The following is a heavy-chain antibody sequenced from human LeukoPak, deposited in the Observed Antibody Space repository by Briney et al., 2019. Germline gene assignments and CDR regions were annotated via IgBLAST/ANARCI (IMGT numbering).Heavy chain of an antibody. D-gene: IGHD3-10*01. CDR3: ARAPYYYGSGIGNYYYGMDV. J-gene: IGHJ6*02. CDR1: GGSFSGYY. CDR2: INHSGST. Sequence: SETLSLTCAVYGGSFSGYYWSWIRQPPGKGLEWIGEINHSGSTNYNPSLKSRVTISVDTSKNQFSLKLSSVTAADTAVYYCARAPYYYGSGIGNYYYGMDVWGQGTTVTVSS. V-gene: IGHV4-34*01.